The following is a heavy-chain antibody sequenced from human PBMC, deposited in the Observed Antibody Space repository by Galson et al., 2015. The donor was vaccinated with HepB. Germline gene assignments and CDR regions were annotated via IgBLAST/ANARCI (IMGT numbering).Heavy chain of an antibody. J-gene: IGHJ6*02. CDR2: INNSGANT. CDR3: AKAPGIGVVPAPMDV. D-gene: IGHD2-2*01. Sequence: SLRLSCAASGFTFSTYAMSWVRQAPGKGLEWVSIINNSGANTYYADSVKGRFTISRDNSKNTLYLQMNSLRAEDTAEYYCAKAPGIGVVPAPMDVWGQGTTVTVSS. CDR1: GFTFSTYA. V-gene: IGHV3-23*01.